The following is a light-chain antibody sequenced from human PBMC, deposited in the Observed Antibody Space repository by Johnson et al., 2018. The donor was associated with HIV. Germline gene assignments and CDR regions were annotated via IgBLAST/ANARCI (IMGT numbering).Light chain of an antibody. CDR2: ENN. CDR3: GTWDSSLSAGIV. Sequence: QSVLTQPPSVSAAPGQRVTISCSGNSSNIGNNYVSWYQHLPGTAPKLLISENNKRILGRKDGGEGKKEGRKERRGRKGGEKGDEADYYCGTWDSSLSAGIVFGTGTKVTVL. J-gene: IGLJ1*01. V-gene: IGLV1-51*02. CDR1: SSNIGNNY.